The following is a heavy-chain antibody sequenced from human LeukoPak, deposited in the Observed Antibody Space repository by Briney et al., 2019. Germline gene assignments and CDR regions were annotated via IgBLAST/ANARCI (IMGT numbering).Heavy chain of an antibody. D-gene: IGHD6-13*01. J-gene: IGHJ4*02. Sequence: PSETLSLTCTVSGASISTYFWSWIRQPPGKGLDWIGYIYYSGSTDYNPSLKSRVTILVDTSKNQFSLKLSSVTAADTAVYYCARGIAAAGGTAFDYWGQGALVTVSS. CDR1: GASISTYF. CDR3: ARGIAAAGGTAFDY. CDR2: IYYSGST. V-gene: IGHV4-59*01.